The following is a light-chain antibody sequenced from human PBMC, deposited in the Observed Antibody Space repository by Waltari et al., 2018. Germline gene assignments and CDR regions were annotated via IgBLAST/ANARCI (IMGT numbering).Light chain of an antibody. CDR3: QQGYNTPRT. J-gene: IGKJ1*01. CDR2: AAS. V-gene: IGKV1-12*01. CDR1: QGISSW. Sequence: DIQMTQSPSSLSASVGDKVTITCRASQGISSWLAWYQQKPGKAPKLLIYAASIFQSGVPSRFSGSGSGTDYTLTISSLHPEDFATYYCQQGYNTPRTFGQGTKVEIK.